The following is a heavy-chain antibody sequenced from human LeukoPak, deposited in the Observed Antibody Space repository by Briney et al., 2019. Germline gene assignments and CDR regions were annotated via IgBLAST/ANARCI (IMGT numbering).Heavy chain of an antibody. V-gene: IGHV3-7*01. J-gene: IGHJ4*02. Sequence: PGGSLRLSCAASGFSFTTYAMSWVRQAPGKGLEWVATIKQDGSEKYYVDSVKGRFTISRDNAKNSLYLQMNSLRADDTAVYYCATFDNPFGYWGQGTLVTVSS. CDR2: IKQDGSEK. CDR3: ATFDNPFGY. D-gene: IGHD3-9*01. CDR1: GFSFTTYA.